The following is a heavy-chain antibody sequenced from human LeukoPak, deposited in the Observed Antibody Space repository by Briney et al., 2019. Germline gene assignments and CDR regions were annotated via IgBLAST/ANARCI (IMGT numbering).Heavy chain of an antibody. CDR1: GFTFSTYA. CDR2: IRHDGSIK. Sequence: GGSLRLSCAASGFTFSTYAMHWVRQAPGQGLDWVAFIRHDGSIKYYADSVKGRFTISRDNSKNTLYLQMNSLRAEDTAVYYCAKTPDYWGQGTLVTVSS. CDR3: AKTPDY. V-gene: IGHV3-30*02. J-gene: IGHJ4*02.